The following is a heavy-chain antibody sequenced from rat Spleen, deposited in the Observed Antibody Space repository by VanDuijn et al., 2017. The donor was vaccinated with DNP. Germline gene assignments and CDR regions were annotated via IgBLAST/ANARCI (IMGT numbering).Heavy chain of an antibody. CDR1: GFIFNNHW. Sequence: EVQLVESGGDLVQPGRSLKLSCVASGFIFNNHWMTWIRQVPGKGLEWVASITSSGGNTNYPDSVKGRFTISRDIAKNTLYLQMDSLRSEDTATYYCAKGDNNYGGFDYWGQGVMVTVSS. D-gene: IGHD1-10*01. V-gene: IGHV5-31*01. CDR2: ITSSGGNT. J-gene: IGHJ2*01. CDR3: AKGDNNYGGFDY.